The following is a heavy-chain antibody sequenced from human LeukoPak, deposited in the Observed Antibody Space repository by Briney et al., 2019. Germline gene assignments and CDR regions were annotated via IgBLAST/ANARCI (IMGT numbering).Heavy chain of an antibody. V-gene: IGHV4-39*07. J-gene: IGHJ4*01. CDR3: ARDRDVDDFDS. Sequence: PSETLSLTCTVSGGSISTSNYYWGWLRQPPGKGLEWIGNIFYSGSTYYSPSLRSRVTISLDTSRNQFSLKLNSVTAADTAVYYCARDRDVDDFDSWGHGTLVTVSS. CDR2: IFYSGST. D-gene: IGHD2-15*01. CDR1: GGSISTSNYY.